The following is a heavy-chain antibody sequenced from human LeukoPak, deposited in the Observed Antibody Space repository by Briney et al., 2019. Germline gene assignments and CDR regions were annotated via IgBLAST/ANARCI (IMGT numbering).Heavy chain of an antibody. V-gene: IGHV5-51*01. Sequence: GESLKIPCKGSGYSFTGYWIGWVRQMPGKGLECMGIIYPGDSNTRYSPSFQGQVTISADRSISTAYLQWGSLKASDTAMYYCARLCDSSGYYYRYFDYWGQGTLVTVSS. CDR2: IYPGDSNT. J-gene: IGHJ4*02. D-gene: IGHD3-22*01. CDR1: GYSFTGYW. CDR3: ARLCDSSGYYYRYFDY.